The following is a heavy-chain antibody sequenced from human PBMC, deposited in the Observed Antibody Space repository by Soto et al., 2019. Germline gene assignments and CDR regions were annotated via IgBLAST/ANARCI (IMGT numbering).Heavy chain of an antibody. CDR3: AKQRADYGSGADTFYFDS. Sequence: GGSRRLPVTALGVRLINYPLNWAPQAPGKGLEWVSSLSGSGGTTYYADSVKGRFIISRDNSKNTLYLLMNSLRAEDTALYYCAKQRADYGSGADTFYFDSWGQGALVTVSS. CDR1: GVRLINYP. J-gene: IGHJ4*02. D-gene: IGHD3-10*01. V-gene: IGHV3-23*01. CDR2: LSGSGGTT.